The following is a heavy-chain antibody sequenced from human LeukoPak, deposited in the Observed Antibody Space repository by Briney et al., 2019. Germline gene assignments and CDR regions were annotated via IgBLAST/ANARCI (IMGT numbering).Heavy chain of an antibody. CDR3: AGQLWLSRGSFDY. Sequence: SETLSLTCAVYGGSFSGYYWSWIRQPPGKGLEWIGEINHSGSTNYNPSLKSRVTISVDTSKNQFSLKLSSVTAADAAVYYCAGQLWLSRGSFDYWGQGTLVTVSS. CDR1: GGSFSGYY. J-gene: IGHJ4*02. V-gene: IGHV4-34*01. CDR2: INHSGST. D-gene: IGHD3-10*01.